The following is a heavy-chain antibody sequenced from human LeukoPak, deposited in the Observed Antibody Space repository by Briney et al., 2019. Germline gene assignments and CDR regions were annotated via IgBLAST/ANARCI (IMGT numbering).Heavy chain of an antibody. CDR2: ISPYNGNT. J-gene: IGHJ4*02. D-gene: IGHD6-19*01. CDR1: GYDFTSVG. CDR3: ARAGPGSGWYFDY. Sequence: ASVKVSCKASGYDFTSVGITWVRRAPGQGLEWMGWISPYNGNTRCAQKFQGRVAMTTDTSTTTAYMELRGLRFNDTAVYYCARAGPGSGWYFDYWGQGTLVTVSS. V-gene: IGHV1-18*01.